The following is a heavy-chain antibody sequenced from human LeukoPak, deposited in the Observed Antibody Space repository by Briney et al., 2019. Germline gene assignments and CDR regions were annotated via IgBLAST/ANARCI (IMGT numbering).Heavy chain of an antibody. Sequence: PSETLSLTCTVSGGSINNYYWSWIRQPPGKGLEWIGYIYYSGSTNYNPSLKRRVTISVDTSKNQFSLKLSSVTAADTAVYYCASLGAYFDYWGQGTLVTVSS. CDR2: IYYSGST. CDR1: GGSINNYY. V-gene: IGHV4-59*01. D-gene: IGHD1-26*01. J-gene: IGHJ4*02. CDR3: ASLGAYFDY.